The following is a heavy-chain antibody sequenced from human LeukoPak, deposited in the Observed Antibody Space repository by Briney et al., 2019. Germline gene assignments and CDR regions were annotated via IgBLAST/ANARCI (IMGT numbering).Heavy chain of an antibody. V-gene: IGHV4-34*01. CDR2: INHSGSN. CDR1: AWSISGYY. D-gene: IGHD2-2*01. Sequence: SETLSLTGSVYAWSISGYYWSWMRQRPGNGLKWWVEINHSGSNNYNPSHKRRATITVDTSKNQFSVKLSSVTAADTAVYYCARLNVVVPDAIARTWLPPYYGMDVWGQGTTVTVSS. J-gene: IGHJ6*02. CDR3: ARLNVVVPDAIARTWLPPYYGMDV.